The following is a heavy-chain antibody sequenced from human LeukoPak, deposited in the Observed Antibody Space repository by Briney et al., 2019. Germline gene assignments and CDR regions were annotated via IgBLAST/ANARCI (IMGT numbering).Heavy chain of an antibody. V-gene: IGHV4-34*01. Sequence: SETLSLTCAVYGGSFSPYYWSWIRQPPGKGLEWIGEINHGGSTNYNPSLKSRVTISVDTSKNQFSLRLSSVTAADTAVYYCARGGFYCGGDCYVDYWGQGTLVTVSS. CDR3: ARGGFYCGGDCYVDY. D-gene: IGHD2-21*02. CDR2: INHGGST. J-gene: IGHJ4*02. CDR1: GGSFSPYY.